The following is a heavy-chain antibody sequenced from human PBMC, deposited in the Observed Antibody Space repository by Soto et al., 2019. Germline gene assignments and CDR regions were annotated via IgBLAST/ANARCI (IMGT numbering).Heavy chain of an antibody. Sequence: QVQLVQSGAEVKKPGSSVKVSCKASGGIFSTYAISWLRQAPGQGLECMGGIIPLFGTPNYAQRLQGRVTITEDESTSTAYMELSRLRSEDTAVYYCARDRDDYGSGNYYNRIDFWGQGTLVTVSS. CDR3: ARDRDDYGSGNYYNRIDF. CDR1: GGIFSTYA. J-gene: IGHJ4*02. V-gene: IGHV1-69*01. CDR2: IIPLFGTP. D-gene: IGHD3-10*01.